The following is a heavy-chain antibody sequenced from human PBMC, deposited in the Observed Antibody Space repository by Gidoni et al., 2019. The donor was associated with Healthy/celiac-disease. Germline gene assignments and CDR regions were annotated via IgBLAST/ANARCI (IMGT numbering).Heavy chain of an antibody. CDR3: ARHRHQRWLQPSLRFDY. J-gene: IGHJ4*02. CDR1: GGSISSSSYY. V-gene: IGHV4-39*01. Sequence: QLQLQESGPGLVKPSETLSLTCTVSGGSISSSSYYWGWIRQPPGKGLEWIGSIYYSGSTYYNPSLKSRVTISVDTSKNQFSLKLSSVTAADTAVYYCARHRHQRWLQPSLRFDYWGQGTLVTVSS. D-gene: IGHD5-12*01. CDR2: IYYSGST.